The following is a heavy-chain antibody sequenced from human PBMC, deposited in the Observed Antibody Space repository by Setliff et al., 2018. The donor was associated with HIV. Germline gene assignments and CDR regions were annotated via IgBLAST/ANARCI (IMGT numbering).Heavy chain of an antibody. CDR1: GYTFTSYD. Sequence: SVKVSCKASGYTFTSYDINWVRQATGQGLEWMGGIIPIFGTANYAQKFQGRVTITADESTSTAYMELSSLRSEDTAVYYCTQPQWEHVYWGQGTLVTVSS. D-gene: IGHD1-26*01. V-gene: IGHV1-69*13. J-gene: IGHJ4*02. CDR3: TQPQWEHVY. CDR2: IIPIFGTA.